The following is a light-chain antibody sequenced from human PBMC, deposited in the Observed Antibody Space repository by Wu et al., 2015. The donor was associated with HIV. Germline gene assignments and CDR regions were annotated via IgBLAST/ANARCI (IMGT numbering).Light chain of an antibody. CDR1: QSVGGNS. J-gene: IGKJ5*01. CDR3: QQYGGSPPVT. V-gene: IGKV3-20*01. CDR2: HAS. Sequence: EIVLTQSPATLSLSPGERVTLSCRASQSVGGNSLAWYQQRLGQAPRLLIYHASSRATGIPDRFNGSGSGTDFTLTISKLEPEDCAVYYCQQYGGSPPVTFGQGTRLEIK.